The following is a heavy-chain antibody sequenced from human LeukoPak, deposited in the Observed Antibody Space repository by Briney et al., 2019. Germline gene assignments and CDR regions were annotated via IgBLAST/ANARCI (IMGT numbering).Heavy chain of an antibody. V-gene: IGHV1-18*01. Sequence: EASVKVSCKASGYTFTSYGISWVRQAPGQGLEWMGWISAYNGNTNYAQKLQGRVTMTTDTSTSTAYMELRSLRSDDTAVYYCARVIVVVPAAIASSDNWFDPWGQGTLVTVSS. CDR2: ISAYNGNT. J-gene: IGHJ5*02. CDR3: ARVIVVVPAAIASSDNWFDP. D-gene: IGHD2-2*02. CDR1: GYTFTSYG.